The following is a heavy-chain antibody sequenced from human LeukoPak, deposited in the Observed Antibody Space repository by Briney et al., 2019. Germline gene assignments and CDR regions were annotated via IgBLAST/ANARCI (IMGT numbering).Heavy chain of an antibody. J-gene: IGHJ5*02. CDR3: ARGLVGTTGEQNWFDH. V-gene: IGHV4-4*07. CDR1: AGSFSRYY. CDR2: IHASGST. Sequence: SETLSLTCTVSAGSFSRYYWSWIRQPAGKGLEWIGRIHASGSTNYNPSLKSRVTISVDESQNQFSLKLTSVTAADTAVYYCARGLVGTTGEQNWFDHWGQGTLVTVSS. D-gene: IGHD1-26*01.